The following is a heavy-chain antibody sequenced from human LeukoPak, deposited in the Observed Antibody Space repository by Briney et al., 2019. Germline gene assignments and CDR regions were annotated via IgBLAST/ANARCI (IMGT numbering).Heavy chain of an antibody. CDR1: GVSISSGSYY. D-gene: IGHD3-22*01. CDR2: IYTSGST. Sequence: SQTLSLTCTVAGVSISSGSYYWSWIRQPAGKGLEWIGHIYTSGSTNYNPSLKSRVTISVDTSKNQFSLKLSSVTAADTAVYYCAREDYYDSSGFDYWGQGTLVTVSS. V-gene: IGHV4-61*09. CDR3: AREDYYDSSGFDY. J-gene: IGHJ4*02.